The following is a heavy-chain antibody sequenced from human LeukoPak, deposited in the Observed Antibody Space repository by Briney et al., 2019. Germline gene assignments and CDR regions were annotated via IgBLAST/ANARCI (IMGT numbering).Heavy chain of an antibody. CDR1: GGSISSYY. Sequence: PSETLSLTCTVSGGSISSYYWSWIRQPAGKGLEWIGRIYTSGSTNYNPSLKSRVTISVDTSKNQFSLKLSSVTAADTAVYYCARGMRVAAAAGGRFFDYWGQGTLVTVSS. D-gene: IGHD6-13*01. CDR3: ARGMRVAAAAGGRFFDY. CDR2: IYTSGST. J-gene: IGHJ4*02. V-gene: IGHV4-4*07.